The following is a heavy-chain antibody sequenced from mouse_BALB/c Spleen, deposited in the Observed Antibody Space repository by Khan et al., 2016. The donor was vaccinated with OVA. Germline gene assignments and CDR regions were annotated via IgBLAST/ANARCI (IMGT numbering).Heavy chain of an antibody. V-gene: IGHV5-4*02. J-gene: IGHJ3*01. Sequence: EVQLVESGGGLVKPGGSLKLSCAASGFTFSDYYMYWTRQTPEKRLEWVATISDGSTYNYYPDSVKGRFTISRYNAKNDLYKQISSLKSEGTAIYYCARGHYGDPFSYWGQGTLVTVSA. CDR3: ARGHYGDPFSY. CDR2: ISDGSTYN. CDR1: GFTFSDYY. D-gene: IGHD2-13*01.